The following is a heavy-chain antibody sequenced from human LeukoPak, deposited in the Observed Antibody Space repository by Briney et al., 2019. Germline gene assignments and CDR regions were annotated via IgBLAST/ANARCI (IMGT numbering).Heavy chain of an antibody. Sequence: ASVKVSCKASGYTFTGYYMHWVRQAPGQGLEWMGWINPNSGGTNYAQKFQGRVTMTRDTSISTAYMELSRLRPDDTAVYYCARDRGITMIGCFDYWGQGTLVTVSS. CDR1: GYTFTGYY. CDR3: ARDRGITMIGCFDY. J-gene: IGHJ4*02. D-gene: IGHD3-22*01. CDR2: INPNSGGT. V-gene: IGHV1-2*02.